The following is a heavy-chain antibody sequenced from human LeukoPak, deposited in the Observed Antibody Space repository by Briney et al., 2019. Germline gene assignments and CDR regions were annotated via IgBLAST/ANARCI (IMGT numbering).Heavy chain of an antibody. CDR1: GGSISSGSYY. CDR2: IYTSGST. Sequence: PSETLSLTCTVSGGSISSGSYYWSWIRQPAGKGQEWIGRIYTSGSTNYNPSLKSRVTMSVDTSKNQFSLKLSSVTAADTAVYYCARASYYDSSGERYFDYWGQGTLVTVSS. V-gene: IGHV4-61*02. CDR3: ARASYYDSSGERYFDY. D-gene: IGHD3-22*01. J-gene: IGHJ4*02.